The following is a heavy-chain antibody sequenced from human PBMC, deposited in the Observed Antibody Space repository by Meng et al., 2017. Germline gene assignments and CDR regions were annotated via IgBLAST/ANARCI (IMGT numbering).Heavy chain of an antibody. Sequence: VRLQQWAPGWFKPPATLSLPCAVYGGSFSGYYWSWIRQPPGKGLEWIGEINHSGSTNYNPSLKSRVTISVDTSKNQFSLKLSSVTAADTAVYYCARRGIAARPFYYWGQGTLVTVSS. J-gene: IGHJ4*02. CDR2: INHSGST. V-gene: IGHV4-34*01. D-gene: IGHD6-6*01. CDR1: GGSFSGYY. CDR3: ARRGIAARPFYY.